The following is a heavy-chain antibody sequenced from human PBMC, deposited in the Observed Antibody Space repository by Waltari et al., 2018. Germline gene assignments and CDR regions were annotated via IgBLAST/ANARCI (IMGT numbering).Heavy chain of an antibody. Sequence: QVQLVQSGAEVKKPGASVKVSCKVSGYTLNELSMHWGRQAPGQGLEWMVGFDPEDGETIYAQKFQGRVTMTEDTSTDTAYMELSSLRSEDTAVYYCATFPKPHFSFGDYVRWDFDYWGQGTLVTVSS. CDR3: ATFPKPHFSFGDYVRWDFDY. D-gene: IGHD4-17*01. CDR2: FDPEDGET. V-gene: IGHV1-24*01. CDR1: GYTLNELS. J-gene: IGHJ4*02.